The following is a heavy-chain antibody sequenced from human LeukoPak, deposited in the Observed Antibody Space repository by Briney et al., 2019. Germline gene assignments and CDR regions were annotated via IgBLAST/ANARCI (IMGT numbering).Heavy chain of an antibody. V-gene: IGHV3-30*04. CDR3: ARVARYGDYIGGSDY. CDR2: ISYDGSNK. D-gene: IGHD4-17*01. CDR1: GFTFSSYA. J-gene: IGHJ4*02. Sequence: GGSLRLSCAASGFTFSSYAMHWVRQAPGKGLEWVAVISYDGSNKDYADSVKGRFTISRDNSKNTLFLQMSSLRAEDTAVYYCARVARYGDYIGGSDYWGQGALVTVSS.